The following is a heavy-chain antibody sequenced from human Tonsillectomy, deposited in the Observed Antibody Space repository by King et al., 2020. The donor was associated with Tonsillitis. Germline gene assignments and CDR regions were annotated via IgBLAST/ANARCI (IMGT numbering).Heavy chain of an antibody. V-gene: IGHV3-23*04. CDR2: ISGSGGNT. Sequence: VQLVESGGGLVQPGGSLRLSCAASGFTFSSYAMSWVRQAPGKGLEWVSKISGSGGNTYYADSVQGRFTISRDNSKNTLYLQMNSLRAEDTAVYYCAKESFDLWSDYTGPFDYWGQGTLVTVSS. CDR3: AKESFDLWSDYTGPFDY. J-gene: IGHJ4*02. CDR1: GFTFSSYA. D-gene: IGHD3-3*01.